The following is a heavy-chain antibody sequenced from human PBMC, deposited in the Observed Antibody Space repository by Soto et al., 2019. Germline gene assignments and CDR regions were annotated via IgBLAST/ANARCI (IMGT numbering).Heavy chain of an antibody. V-gene: IGHV3-74*01. J-gene: IGHJ5*02. CDR1: GFTFSRYW. CDR2: VNTDGSST. Sequence: GGSLRLSCAASGFTFSRYWMHWVRQAPGKGLVWVSRVNTDGSSTAYADSVKGRFTISRDIAKNTLYLQMNSLRAEDTAVYYCARPDYSSSWYNWFDPWGQGTLVTVSS. D-gene: IGHD6-13*01. CDR3: ARPDYSSSWYNWFDP.